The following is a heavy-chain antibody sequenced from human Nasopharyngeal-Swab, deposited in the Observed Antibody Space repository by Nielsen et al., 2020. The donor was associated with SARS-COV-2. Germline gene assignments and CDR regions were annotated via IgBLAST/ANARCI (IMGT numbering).Heavy chain of an antibody. V-gene: IGHV3-53*04. CDR3: ARDFDWLLDGVGGMGV. Sequence: GSLRLSCAASGFTVSSNYMSWVRQAPGKGLEWVSVIYSGGSTYYADSVKGRFTISRHNSKNTLYLQMNSLRAEDTAVYYCARDFDWLLDGVGGMGVWGQGTTVTVSS. CDR1: GFTVSSNY. D-gene: IGHD3-9*01. J-gene: IGHJ6*02. CDR2: IYSGGST.